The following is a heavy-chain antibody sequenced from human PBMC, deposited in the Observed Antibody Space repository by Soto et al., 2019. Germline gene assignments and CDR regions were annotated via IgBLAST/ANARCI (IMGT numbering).Heavy chain of an antibody. CDR3: VHSPEFNPSIPRSAWFDA. CDR1: GFSLTSTGVA. CDR2: IYWDNDK. Sequence: QITLKESGPTLVKPTQTLTLTCTFSGFSLTSTGVAVGWIRQPPGKALEWIALIYWDNDKQYSPSLRSRLTLTKDTSKNQVVLTMTNMDPVDTATYYCVHSPEFNPSIPRSAWFDAWGQGTLVTVSS. V-gene: IGHV2-5*02. D-gene: IGHD2-21*01. J-gene: IGHJ5*02.